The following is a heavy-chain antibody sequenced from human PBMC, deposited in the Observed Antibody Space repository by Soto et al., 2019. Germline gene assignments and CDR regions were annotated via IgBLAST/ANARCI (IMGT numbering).Heavy chain of an antibody. D-gene: IGHD1-1*01. Sequence: DVQLVASGGGLVQPGGSLTLPCSVSGFTFSDHWMGWVRQPPRKGLEWLSNISPDGSGKYYVDSLKSLFTISRDNAKDSLYLYMSSRDVEDTGIYHSARCILGTPACWGQVTLDTVS. J-gene: IGHJ4*02. CDR1: GFTFSDHW. CDR2: ISPDGSGK. CDR3: ARCILGTPAC. V-gene: IGHV3-7*04.